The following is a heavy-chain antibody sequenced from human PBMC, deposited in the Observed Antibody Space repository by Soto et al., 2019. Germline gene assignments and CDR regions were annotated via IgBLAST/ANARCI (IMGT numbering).Heavy chain of an antibody. V-gene: IGHV3-21*01. CDR1: GFTFSSYS. CDR3: ARGSRWELLPYYFDY. CDR2: ITSSSSYI. D-gene: IGHD1-26*01. J-gene: IGHJ4*02. Sequence: PGGSLRLSCAASGFTFSSYSMNWVRQAPGKGLEWVSSITSSSSYIYYADSVKGRFTISRDNSKNTLYLQMNSLRAEDTAVYYCARGSRWELLPYYFDYWGQGTLVTVSS.